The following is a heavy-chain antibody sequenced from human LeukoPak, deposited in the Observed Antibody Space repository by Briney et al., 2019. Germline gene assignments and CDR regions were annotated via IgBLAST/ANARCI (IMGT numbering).Heavy chain of an antibody. J-gene: IGHJ4*02. CDR3: ATLTVATSFDY. V-gene: IGHV3-23*01. CDR1: GFTFTTYA. Sequence: QSGGSLRLSCAASGFTFTTYAMSWVRQAPGKGLEWLSGISGTGSTYYADSVKGRFTISRDKSKNTLYLQMNSLRADDTAVYYCATLTVATSFDYWGQGTLVTVSS. D-gene: IGHD5-12*01. CDR2: ISGTGST.